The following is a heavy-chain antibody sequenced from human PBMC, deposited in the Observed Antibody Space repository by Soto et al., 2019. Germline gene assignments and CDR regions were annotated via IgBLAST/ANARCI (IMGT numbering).Heavy chain of an antibody. V-gene: IGHV5-10-1*01. CDR3: AWLGNYYYGMDV. J-gene: IGHJ6*02. CDR2: IDPSDSYT. Sequence: GESLKISCKGSGYSFTSYWISWVRQMPGKGLEWMGRIDPSDSYTNYSPSFQGHVTISADKSISTAYLQWSSLKASDTDMYYCAWLGNYYYGMDVWGQGTTVTVSS. D-gene: IGHD6-19*01. CDR1: GYSFTSYW.